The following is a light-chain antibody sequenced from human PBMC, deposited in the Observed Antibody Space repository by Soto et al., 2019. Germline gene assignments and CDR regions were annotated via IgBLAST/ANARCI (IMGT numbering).Light chain of an antibody. V-gene: IGLV2-14*01. CDR2: EVS. CDR3: VLSTSTDTRFV. J-gene: IGLJ1*01. CDR1: STDVGGYNY. Sequence: QSALAQPSSVSGSPGQSITISCTGTSTDVGGYNYVSWYQHHPGKGPKLIIYEVSNRPSGVSDRFSGSKSGNKASLIISNLEAEDESDYYGVLSTSTDTRFVFGTRTKVTVL.